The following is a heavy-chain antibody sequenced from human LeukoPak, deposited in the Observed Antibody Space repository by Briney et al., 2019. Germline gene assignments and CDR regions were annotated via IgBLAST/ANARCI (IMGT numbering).Heavy chain of an antibody. Sequence: GGSLRLSCVASGFTFSNYAMSWVRQAPGKGLEWVSTISGSGGPIYYADSVKGRFTISRDNSKKTLYMQMNSLRAEDAAVYYCAKGGFCSSISCFGGFDPWGQGTLVTVSS. CDR1: GFTFSNYA. CDR2: ISGSGGPI. D-gene: IGHD2-2*01. CDR3: AKGGFCSSISCFGGFDP. J-gene: IGHJ5*02. V-gene: IGHV3-23*01.